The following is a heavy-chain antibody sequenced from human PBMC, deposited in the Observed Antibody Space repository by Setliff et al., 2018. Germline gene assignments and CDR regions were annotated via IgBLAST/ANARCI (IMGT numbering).Heavy chain of an antibody. CDR2: IWYDGSNK. D-gene: IGHD2-15*01. CDR1: GFILSPYG. Sequence: GGSLRLSCAASGFILSPYGMHWVRQAPGKGLEWVAVIWYDGSNKYYADSVKGRFTISRDNSKNTLYLQMNSLRAEDTAVYYCAKISCSGGSCYPDYWGQGTLVTVSS. V-gene: IGHV3-33*06. CDR3: AKISCSGGSCYPDY. J-gene: IGHJ4*02.